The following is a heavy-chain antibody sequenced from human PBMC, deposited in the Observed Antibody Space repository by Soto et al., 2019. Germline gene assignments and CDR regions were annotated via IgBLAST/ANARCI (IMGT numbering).Heavy chain of an antibody. V-gene: IGHV3-21*06. CDR3: LRGGRGYTRDDVLEV. CDR2: ISSRSSVI. CDR1: GFTFSSYS. Sequence: EVQLVESGGGLVKPGGSLRLSCVDSGFTFSSYSMNWVRQAPGKGLEWVASISSRSSVIWYTDSLKGRFTISRDNAKNSPYLQMNSLRAEDTAVYYCLRGGRGYTRDDVLEVWVQGTMVTVSS. J-gene: IGHJ3*01. D-gene: IGHD2-2*02.